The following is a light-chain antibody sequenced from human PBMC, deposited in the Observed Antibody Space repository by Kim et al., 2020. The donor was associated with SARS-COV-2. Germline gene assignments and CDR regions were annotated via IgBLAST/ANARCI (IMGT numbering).Light chain of an antibody. CDR1: QSVLYSSNNKNY. CDR2: WAS. J-gene: IGKJ2*01. CDR3: QQYYSTPPT. V-gene: IGKV4-1*01. Sequence: DIVMTQSPDSLAVSLGERATINCKSSQSVLYSSNNKNYLAWYLQKPGQPPKLLIYWASTRESGVPDRFSGSRSGTDFTLTISSLQAEDVAVYYCQQYYSTPPTFGQGTKLEI.